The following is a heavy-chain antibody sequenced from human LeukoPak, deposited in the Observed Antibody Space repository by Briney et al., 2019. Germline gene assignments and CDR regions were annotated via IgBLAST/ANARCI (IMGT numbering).Heavy chain of an antibody. D-gene: IGHD3-3*01. V-gene: IGHV3-7*01. CDR2: IKQGGSEK. J-gene: IGHJ4*02. CDR3: ARAVARPSHYDFWSNIDY. Sequence: GGSLRLSCAASVFTFSNYWMSWVRQAAGKGLEWVANIKQGGSEKCYVDSVKGRFTISRDNAKNSLYLQMNSLRVEDTAVYYCARAVARPSHYDFWSNIDYCGQGTLVTVSS. CDR1: VFTFSNYW.